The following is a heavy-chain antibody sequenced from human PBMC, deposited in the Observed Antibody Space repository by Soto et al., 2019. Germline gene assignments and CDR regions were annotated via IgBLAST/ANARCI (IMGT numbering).Heavy chain of an antibody. CDR1: GFSIRTSGMR. Sequence: SGPTLVNPTQTLTLICTFSGFSIRTSGMRVSLIRQPPWMALQWLARIAWVDDKFYSASLKTRLTISQDTSKNQVVLTMTHMDPVETATYYCARIIPYSSGWYSFDYWGQGTLVTVS. CDR3: ARIIPYSSGWYSFDY. D-gene: IGHD6-19*01. V-gene: IGHV2-70*04. CDR2: IAWVDDK. J-gene: IGHJ4*02.